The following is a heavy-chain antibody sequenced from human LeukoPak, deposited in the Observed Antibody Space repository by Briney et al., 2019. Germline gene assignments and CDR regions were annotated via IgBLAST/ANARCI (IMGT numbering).Heavy chain of an antibody. CDR2: IRGKAYGETT. J-gene: IGHJ5*02. CDR3: TRDAGWIHLWP. CDR1: GFTFGDYA. D-gene: IGHD5-18*01. Sequence: GGSLRLSCTASGFTFGDYAMSWVRQAPGKGLEWVSFIRGKAYGETTGYAASVKGRFTISRDDSKSIAYLQMNSLKTEDTAVYYCTRDAGWIHLWPWGQGTLVTVSS. V-gene: IGHV3-49*04.